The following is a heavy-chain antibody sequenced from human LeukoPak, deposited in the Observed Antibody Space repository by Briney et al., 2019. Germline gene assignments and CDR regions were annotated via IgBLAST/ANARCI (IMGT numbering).Heavy chain of an antibody. V-gene: IGHV3-48*01. CDR1: GLTFSFYS. CDR3: ARVYRRYFDY. J-gene: IGHJ4*02. Sequence: GGSMRFSCEGPGLTFSFYSMMWVRQAPGKGLKSVSYISSSSSTISYADSAKGRFIIFRVNGENSLFLQKNRLRGEDTAVYYCARVYRRYFDYWGQGTLGTVS. CDR2: ISSSSSTI. D-gene: IGHD1-14*01.